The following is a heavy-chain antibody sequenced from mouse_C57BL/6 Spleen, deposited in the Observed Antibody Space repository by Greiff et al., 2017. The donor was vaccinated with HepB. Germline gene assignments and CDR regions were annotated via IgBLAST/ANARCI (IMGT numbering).Heavy chain of an antibody. V-gene: IGHV5-4*03. CDR3: ASSYYYVSSRYWYFDV. CDR1: GFTFSSYA. D-gene: IGHD1-1*01. J-gene: IGHJ1*03. Sequence: EVKLMESGGGLVKPGGSLKLSCAASGFTFSSYAMSWVRQTPEKRLEWVATISDGGSYTYYPDNVKGRFTISRDNAKNNLYLQMSHLKSEDTAMYYCASSYYYVSSRYWYFDVWGTGTTVTVSS. CDR2: ISDGGSYT.